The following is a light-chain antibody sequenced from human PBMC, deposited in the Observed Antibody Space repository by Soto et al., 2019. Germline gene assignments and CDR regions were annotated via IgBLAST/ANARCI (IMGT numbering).Light chain of an antibody. CDR1: QSVSSSY. CDR3: QQYGSSPPIS. Sequence: NVVPQSACTLALYPGERATLSCRASQSVSSSYLAWYQQKPGQAPRLLIYGASSRATGIPDRFSGSGCGTDFTLTISRLEPEDFAVYYCQQYGSSPPISFGQGTRLEIK. J-gene: IGKJ5*01. V-gene: IGKV3-20*01. CDR2: GAS.